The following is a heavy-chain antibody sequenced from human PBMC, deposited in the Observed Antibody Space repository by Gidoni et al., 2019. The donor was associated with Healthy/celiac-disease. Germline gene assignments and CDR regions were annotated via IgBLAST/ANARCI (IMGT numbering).Heavy chain of an antibody. CDR1: GFTFSSYA. D-gene: IGHD3-3*01. CDR2: IAYDGSNK. Sequence: QVQLVESGGGVVQPGRSLRLSCAASGFTFSSYAMHWVRQAPGKGLEWVAVIAYDGSNKYYADSVKRRFTISRDNSKNTLDLQMNSLRAEDTAVYYCAGDTHDGFWSGYYFGMNNWFDPWGQGTLVTVSS. J-gene: IGHJ5*02. V-gene: IGHV3-30-3*01. CDR3: AGDTHDGFWSGYYFGMNNWFDP.